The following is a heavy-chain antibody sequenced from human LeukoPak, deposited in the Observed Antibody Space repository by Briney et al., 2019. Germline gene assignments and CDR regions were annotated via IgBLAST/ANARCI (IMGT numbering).Heavy chain of an antibody. CDR2: IYYSGST. CDR3: ASSTAILEWSDNWFDP. V-gene: IGHV4-59*01. Sequence: SETLSLTCTVSGGSISSYYWSWIRQPPGKGLEWIGYIYYSGSTNYNPSLKSRVTISVDTSKNQFSLKLSCVTAADTAVYYCASSTAILEWSDNWFDPWGQGTLVTVSS. CDR1: GGSISSYY. D-gene: IGHD3-3*01. J-gene: IGHJ5*02.